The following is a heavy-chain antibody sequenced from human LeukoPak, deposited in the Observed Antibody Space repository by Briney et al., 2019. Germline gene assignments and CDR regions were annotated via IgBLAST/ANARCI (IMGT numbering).Heavy chain of an antibody. J-gene: IGHJ4*02. D-gene: IGHD2-2*01. Sequence: GGSLRLSCAASGFTFSDYYMSWIRQAPGKGLEWVSYISSSGSTIYYADSVKGRFTISRDNAKNSLYLQMNSLRAEDTAVYYCARDRGDQVVPAALDYWGQGTLVTVSS. CDR1: GFTFSDYY. CDR3: ARDRGDQVVPAALDY. V-gene: IGHV3-11*01. CDR2: ISSSGSTI.